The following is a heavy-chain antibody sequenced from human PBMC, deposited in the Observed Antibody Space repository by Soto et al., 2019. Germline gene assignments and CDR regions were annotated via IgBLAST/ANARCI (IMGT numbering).Heavy chain of an antibody. CDR1: GYTFTSYG. J-gene: IGHJ4*02. CDR3: ARTTTRLRFLEWLLFRGYFDY. V-gene: IGHV1-18*01. Sequence: AAGKVSCKASGYTFTSYGISWVRQAPGQGLEWMGWISAYNGNTNYAQKLQGRVTMTTDTSTSTAYMELRSLRSDDTAVYYCARTTTRLRFLEWLLFRGYFDYWGQGTLVTVSS. CDR2: ISAYNGNT. D-gene: IGHD3-3*01.